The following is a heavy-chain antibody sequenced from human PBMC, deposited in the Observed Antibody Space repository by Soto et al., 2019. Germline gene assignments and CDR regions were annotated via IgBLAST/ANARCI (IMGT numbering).Heavy chain of an antibody. CDR3: ARNIAVYGMDV. Sequence: ASVKVSCKASGYTFTNCAMQWVRQAPGQGLEWMGWINPNSGGTNYAQKFQGRVTMTRDTSISTAYMELSRLRSDDTAVYYCARNIAVYGMDVWGQGTTVTVSS. D-gene: IGHD6-19*01. V-gene: IGHV1-2*02. CDR1: GYTFTNCA. CDR2: INPNSGGT. J-gene: IGHJ6*02.